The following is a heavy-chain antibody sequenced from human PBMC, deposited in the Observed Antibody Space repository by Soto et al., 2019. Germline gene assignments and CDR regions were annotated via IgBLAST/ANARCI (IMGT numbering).Heavy chain of an antibody. J-gene: IGHJ4*02. Sequence: QVQLVQSGAEVKRPGSSVKVSCKASGDTFNFYSINWVRQAPGLGLEWMGRIKPIVSMSNYAQRFQGRVTMTEDKSTSTADMELSSLRSEDTAIYYCASSYGSGYRAFDYWGQGALVTVSS. CDR3: ASSYGSGYRAFDY. V-gene: IGHV1-69*02. CDR2: IKPIVSMS. CDR1: GDTFNFYS. D-gene: IGHD3-10*01.